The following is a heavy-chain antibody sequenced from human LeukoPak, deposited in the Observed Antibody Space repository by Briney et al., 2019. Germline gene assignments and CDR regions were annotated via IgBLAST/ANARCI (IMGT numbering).Heavy chain of an antibody. CDR3: ARHRGYCSSTSCHPFDY. Sequence: SETLSLTCSVSGGSISNSSYYWGWIRQPPGKGLECVGSIYYTGLAYYNPSLESRVTMSGDTSKNQFSLKLSSMTAAVTAVYYCARHRGYCSSTSCHPFDYWGLGTLVTVSS. D-gene: IGHD2-2*01. CDR1: GGSISNSSYY. J-gene: IGHJ4*02. CDR2: IYYTGLA. V-gene: IGHV4-39*01.